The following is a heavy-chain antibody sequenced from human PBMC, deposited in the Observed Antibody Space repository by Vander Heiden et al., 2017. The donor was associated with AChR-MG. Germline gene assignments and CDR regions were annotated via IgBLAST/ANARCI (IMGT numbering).Heavy chain of an antibody. Sequence: QVQLQQWGAGLLKPSETLSLTCAVYGGSFSGYYWSWIRQPTGKGLEWIGEINHSGSTNYNPSLKSRVTISVDTSKNQFSLKLSSVTAADTAVYYCARGSSSSWEYYFDYWGQGTLVTVSS. CDR2: INHSGST. J-gene: IGHJ4*02. CDR1: GGSFSGYY. V-gene: IGHV4-34*01. D-gene: IGHD6-13*01. CDR3: ARGSSSSWEYYFDY.